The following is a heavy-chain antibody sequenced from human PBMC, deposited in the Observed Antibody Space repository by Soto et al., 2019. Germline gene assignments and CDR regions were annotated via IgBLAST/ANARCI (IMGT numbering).Heavy chain of an antibody. D-gene: IGHD2-15*01. J-gene: IGHJ4*01. CDR2: IVPLSDRT. CDR3: ARKSGRDCHSGGGCFSLDV. V-gene: IGHV1-69*01. Sequence: QVQLVQSGAEVKKPGSSLKVSCKVFGETLNSNPIGWVRQAPGQGLEWVGGIVPLSDRTNYAQELQGRVTVTADGSTSTVYMELSNLKSDDTAVYYCARKSGRDCHSGGGCFSLDVCGHGSLITVSS. CDR1: GETLNSNP.